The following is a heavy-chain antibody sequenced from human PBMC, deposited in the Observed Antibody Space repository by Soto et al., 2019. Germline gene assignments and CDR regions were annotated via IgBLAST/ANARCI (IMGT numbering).Heavy chain of an antibody. CDR2: IKQEGSEK. CDR3: ARDSPPTHYDYIWGSYRHPTYYFDY. D-gene: IGHD3-16*02. J-gene: IGHJ4*02. Sequence: GGSLRLSCAASGFTFSSYWMSWVRQAPGKGLEWVANIKQEGSEKYYVDSVKGRFTISRDNAKNSLYLQMNSLRAEDTAVYYCARDSPPTHYDYIWGSYRHPTYYFDYWGQGTLVTVSS. V-gene: IGHV3-7*01. CDR1: GFTFSSYW.